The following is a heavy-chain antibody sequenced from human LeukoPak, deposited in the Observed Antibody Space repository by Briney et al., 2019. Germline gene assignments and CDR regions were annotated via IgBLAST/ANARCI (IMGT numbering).Heavy chain of an antibody. CDR3: ARGRHYYGSGSYYADQIFDY. V-gene: IGHV4-30-2*01. J-gene: IGHJ4*02. Sequence: PSQTLSLTCAVSGGSISSGGYSWSWIRQPPGKSLEWIGYIYHSGSTYYNPSLKSRVTISVDRSKSQFSLKLSSVTAADTAVYYCARGRHYYGSGSYYADQIFDYWGQGTLVTVSS. CDR2: IYHSGST. CDR1: GGSISSGGYS. D-gene: IGHD3-10*01.